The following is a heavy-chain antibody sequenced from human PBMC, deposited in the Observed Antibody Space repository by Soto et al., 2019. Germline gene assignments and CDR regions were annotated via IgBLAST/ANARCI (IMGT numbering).Heavy chain of an antibody. CDR3: ACLSPRGPTDY. CDR1: GGAISSSY. CDR2: IYYSGTT. D-gene: IGHD3-10*01. Sequence: KPSESLSLTCSVSGGAISSSYWSWIRQQPGKGLEWIGYIYYSGTTNYNPSLKSRVTISVDTSKNQLSLKLSSVTAADTAVYYCACLSPRGPTDYWSQGALVTVSS. J-gene: IGHJ4*02. V-gene: IGHV4-59*01.